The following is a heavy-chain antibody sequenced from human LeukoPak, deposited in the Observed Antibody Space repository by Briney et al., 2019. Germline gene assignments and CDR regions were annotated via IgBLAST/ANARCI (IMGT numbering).Heavy chain of an antibody. Sequence: GGSLRLSCVASGFTFSDYYMSWLRQAPGKGLEWVSYISSDSSTIYYADSVKGRFTISRDNAKNSLYLQMNSLRTEDTAVYYCANTEYQRLGTDYWGQGTLVTVSS. CDR3: ANTEYQRLGTDY. CDR1: GFTFSDYY. D-gene: IGHD2-2*01. V-gene: IGHV3-11*04. CDR2: ISSDSSTI. J-gene: IGHJ4*02.